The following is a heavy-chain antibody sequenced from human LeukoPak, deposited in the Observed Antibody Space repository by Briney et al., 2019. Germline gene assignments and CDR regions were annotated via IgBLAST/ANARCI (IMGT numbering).Heavy chain of an antibody. Sequence: PGGSLRLSCVGSGVTFINYTMNWVRQAPGKGLEWISSISSSSTKIYYADSVKGRFTISRDNAKNSLYLQMNSLRAEDTALYYCAKDIDTYSGWYRPLLAHWGQGTLVTVSS. J-gene: IGHJ4*02. V-gene: IGHV3-21*04. D-gene: IGHD6-19*01. CDR3: AKDIDTYSGWYRPLLAH. CDR1: GVTFINYT. CDR2: ISSSSTKI.